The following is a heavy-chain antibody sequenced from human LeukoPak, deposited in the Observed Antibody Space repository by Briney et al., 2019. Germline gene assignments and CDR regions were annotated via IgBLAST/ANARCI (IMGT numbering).Heavy chain of an antibody. D-gene: IGHD3-10*01. CDR1: GFTFSIYG. J-gene: IGHJ4*02. Sequence: GRSLRLSCAASGFTFSIYGMHWVRQAPGKGLEWVAVIWNDGSNKYYADSVKGRFTISRDNSKNTLYLQMNSLRAGDTAIYSCARASGPFDYWGQGTLVTVSS. V-gene: IGHV3-33*01. CDR2: IWNDGSNK. CDR3: ARASGPFDY.